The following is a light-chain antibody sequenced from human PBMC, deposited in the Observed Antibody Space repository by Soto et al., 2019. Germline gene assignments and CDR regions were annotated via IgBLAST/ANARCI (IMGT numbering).Light chain of an antibody. V-gene: IGLV1-40*01. CDR1: SSNIGAGYD. J-gene: IGLJ3*02. CDR3: QSYDSSLSGWV. CDR2: GNS. Sequence: QSVLTQPPSVSGAPGQRVTISCPGTSSNIGAGYDVHWYQQLPGTPPKLLIYGNSNRPSGVPDRFSGSKSGTSASLAITGLQAEDEADYYCQSYDSSLSGWVFGGGTKVTVL.